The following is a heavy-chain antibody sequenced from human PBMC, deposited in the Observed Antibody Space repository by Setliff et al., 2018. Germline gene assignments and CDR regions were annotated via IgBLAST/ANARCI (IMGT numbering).Heavy chain of an antibody. J-gene: IGHJ3*02. CDR2: INPSDGST. V-gene: IGHV1-46*01. CDR1: GYTFTTYY. CDR3: ARRMWELRSDAFDI. D-gene: IGHD1-26*01. Sequence: ASVKVSCKASGYTFTTYYMHWVRQAPGQGLEWMGVINPSDGSTTYAQKFQGRVKMTRDTSTNTVYMQLSSLRSEDTAVYYCARRMWELRSDAFDIWDQGTMVTVSS.